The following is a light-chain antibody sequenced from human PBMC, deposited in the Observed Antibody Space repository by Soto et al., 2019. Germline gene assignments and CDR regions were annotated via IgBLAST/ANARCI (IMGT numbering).Light chain of an antibody. CDR3: QQCYSSPLT. CDR2: AAS. J-gene: IGKJ3*01. V-gene: IGKV1-39*01. CDR1: QSISSY. Sequence: DIQMTQSPSSLSASVGDRATITCRASQSISSYLNWYQQKPGKAPKLLIYAASSLQSAVPSRFSGSGSGTDFTLTISRLEPEDFAIYYCQQCYSSPLTFGPGTKVDIK.